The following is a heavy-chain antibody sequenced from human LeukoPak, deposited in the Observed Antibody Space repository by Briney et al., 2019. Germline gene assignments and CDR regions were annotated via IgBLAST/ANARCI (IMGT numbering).Heavy chain of an antibody. D-gene: IGHD3-22*01. J-gene: IGHJ4*02. CDR3: AKDSKYYYDSRGYSYFDY. CDR1: GFTFSSYA. V-gene: IGHV3-30*18. CDR2: TSYDGSKK. Sequence: QPGGSLRLSCAASGFTFSSYAMSWVRQAPGKGLEWVAVTSYDGSKKYHADSVKGRFTISRDNSKNTLYLQMNSLRAEDTAVYYCAKDSKYYYDSRGYSYFDYWGQGTLVTVSS.